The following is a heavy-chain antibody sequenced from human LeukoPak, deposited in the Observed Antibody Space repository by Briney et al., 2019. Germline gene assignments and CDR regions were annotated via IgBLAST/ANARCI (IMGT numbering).Heavy chain of an antibody. CDR2: IYGDGST. D-gene: IGHD3-3*01. CDR1: GDSISTYY. J-gene: IGHJ6*03. V-gene: IGHV4-4*07. Sequence: PSETLSLTCTVSGDSISTYYWSWIRQPAGKGLGWIGRIYGDGSTNYNPSLKSRVTMSIDTSKNQVSLRLSSATAADTAVYYCARLVYYDFWSGITKYYYYYMDVWGKGTTVTVSS. CDR3: ARLVYYDFWSGITKYYYYYMDV.